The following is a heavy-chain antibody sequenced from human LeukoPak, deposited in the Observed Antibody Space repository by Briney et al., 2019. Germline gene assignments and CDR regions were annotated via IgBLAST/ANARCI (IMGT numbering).Heavy chain of an antibody. CDR1: GFSFSTYA. J-gene: IGHJ6*02. CDR2: IGPSSAGT. D-gene: IGHD3-9*01. V-gene: IGHV3-23*01. CDR3: ARECGAAGYFDWLPPYYYGMDV. Sequence: GGSLRLSCAASGFSFSTYAMTWVRQAPGKGLEWVSSIGPSSAGTYYADSVKGRFTISRDNSKNTLYLQMNSLRAEDTAVYYCARECGAAGYFDWLPPYYYGMDVWGQGTTVTVSS.